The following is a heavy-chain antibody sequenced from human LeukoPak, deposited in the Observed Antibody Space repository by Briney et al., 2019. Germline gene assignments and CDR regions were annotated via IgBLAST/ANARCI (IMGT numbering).Heavy chain of an antibody. V-gene: IGHV3-11*05. CDR1: GFTFSDYY. D-gene: IGHD4-17*01. CDR3: ASELRHGY. J-gene: IGHJ4*02. CDR2: ITSSSNYT. Sequence: GGSLRLSCATSGFTFSDYYMNWIRQAPGKGLEWISSITSSSNYTNYADSVKGRFTISRDNAKNSLYLQMNSLRAEDTAVYYCASELRHGYWGQGTLVTVSS.